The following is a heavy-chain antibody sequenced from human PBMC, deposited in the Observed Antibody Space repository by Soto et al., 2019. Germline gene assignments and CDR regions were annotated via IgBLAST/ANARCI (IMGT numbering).Heavy chain of an antibody. CDR2: IVPMFGKP. CDR3: AGGVDYESSAYYFFF. CDR1: GGTFSRYA. D-gene: IGHD3-22*01. Sequence: QVQLVQSGAEVKKPGSSVKVSCKASGGTFSRYALNWVRLAPGQGPEWMGGIVPMFGKPNYAKKFQGRVTITADESTSTAYMELSSLRSEDTAVYYCAGGVDYESSAYYFFFWGQGTLVTVSS. J-gene: IGHJ4*02. V-gene: IGHV1-69*01.